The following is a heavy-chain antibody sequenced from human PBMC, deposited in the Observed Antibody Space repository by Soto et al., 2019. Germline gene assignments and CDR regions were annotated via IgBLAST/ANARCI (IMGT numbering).Heavy chain of an antibody. CDR2: ISGNSGSL. Sequence: GGSVRRSCAASGFIFDDYAMHWVRQAPGKGLEWVSVISGNSGSLGYADSVKGRFTISRDNAKNPLYLQMNSLRAEDTALYYCAKDRYSSSAYYYYGMDAWGQGTTVTVSS. J-gene: IGHJ6*02. D-gene: IGHD6-6*01. V-gene: IGHV3-9*01. CDR1: GFIFDDYA. CDR3: AKDRYSSSAYYYYGMDA.